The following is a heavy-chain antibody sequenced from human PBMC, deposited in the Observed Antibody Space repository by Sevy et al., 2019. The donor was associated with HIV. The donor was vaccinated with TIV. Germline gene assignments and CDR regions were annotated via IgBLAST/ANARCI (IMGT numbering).Heavy chain of an antibody. CDR2: IWSDGSNK. V-gene: IGHV3-33*01. CDR3: TRDPPYTSGWTHYFDS. J-gene: IGHJ4*02. D-gene: IGHD6-19*01. CDR1: GFTFKNYA. Sequence: GSLRLSCAASGFTFKNYAMHWVRQAPGKGLEWVAVIWSDGSNKYYADSVKGRFTISRDNPKNILYLQMNSLRVEDTAVYYCTRDPPYTSGWTHYFDSWGQGTLVTVSS.